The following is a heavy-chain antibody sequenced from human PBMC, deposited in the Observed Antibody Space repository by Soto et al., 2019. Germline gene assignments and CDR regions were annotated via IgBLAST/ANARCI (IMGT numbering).Heavy chain of an antibody. CDR2: ISSSSSYI. J-gene: IGHJ4*02. CDR1: GFTFSSYS. D-gene: IGHD3-3*01. Sequence: EVQLVESGGGLVKPGGSLRLSCAASGFTFSSYSMNWVRQAPGKGLEWVSSISSSSSYIYYADSVKGRFTISRDNAKNSLYLHMNSLRAEDTAVYYCARDLTRGFWSGYYEYYFDYWGQGTLVTVSS. V-gene: IGHV3-21*01. CDR3: ARDLTRGFWSGYYEYYFDY.